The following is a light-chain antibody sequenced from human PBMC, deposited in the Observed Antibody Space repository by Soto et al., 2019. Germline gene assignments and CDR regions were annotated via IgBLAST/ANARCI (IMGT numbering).Light chain of an antibody. Sequence: EMVLTQSPATLSLSPGERATLSCRASQGVSNYLSWYQQKPGQAPRRLINYASNRSAGSPAECSGSGSCTKDSLTTISRVEHDVFVVYYRQQYGRSITFGQGTRLEIK. CDR2: YAS. V-gene: IGKV3D-20*01. J-gene: IGKJ5*01. CDR3: QQYGRSIT. CDR1: QGVSNY.